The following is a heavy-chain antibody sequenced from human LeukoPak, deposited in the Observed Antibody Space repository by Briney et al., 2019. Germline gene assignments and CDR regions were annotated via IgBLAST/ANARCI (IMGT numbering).Heavy chain of an antibody. D-gene: IGHD5-12*01. V-gene: IGHV4-61*01. CDR2: IYYSGST. Sequence: SETLSLTCTVSGYSISSGYYWGWIRQPPGKGLEWIGYIYYSGSTNYNPSLKSRVTISVDTSKNQFSLKLSSVTAADTAVYYCAGAGYSGYDFSDYWGQGTLVTVSS. CDR1: GYSISSGYY. CDR3: AGAGYSGYDFSDY. J-gene: IGHJ4*02.